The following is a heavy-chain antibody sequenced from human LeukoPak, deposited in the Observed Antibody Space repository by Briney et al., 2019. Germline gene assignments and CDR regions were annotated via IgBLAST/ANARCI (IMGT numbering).Heavy chain of an antibody. CDR3: ARGVYGAYFDF. J-gene: IGHJ4*02. D-gene: IGHD4-17*01. Sequence: PSETLSLTCTVSGGSVSSGSYYWSWLRQPPGKGLEWIACKESNGYTEYYPSLMSRVKISLDTSKNQLCLELTSVTAADTAVYYCARGVYGAYFDFWGQGTLVSVSS. V-gene: IGHV4-61*01. CDR1: GGSVSSGSYY. CDR2: KESNGYT.